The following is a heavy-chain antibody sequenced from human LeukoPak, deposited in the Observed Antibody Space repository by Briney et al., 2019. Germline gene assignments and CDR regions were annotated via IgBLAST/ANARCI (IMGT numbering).Heavy chain of an antibody. CDR3: ASSHDSSGND. CDR1: GFSFSTSW. V-gene: IGHV3-7*01. CDR2: IYYDGSTK. D-gene: IGHD3-22*01. J-gene: IGHJ4*02. Sequence: QPGGSLRLSYAASGFSFSTSWMAWVRQAPGKGLEWVGNIYYDGSTKYYGDSVKGRFTISRDNAKNSLFLQMNSLREEDTAVYYCASSHDSSGNDWGQGTMVTVSS.